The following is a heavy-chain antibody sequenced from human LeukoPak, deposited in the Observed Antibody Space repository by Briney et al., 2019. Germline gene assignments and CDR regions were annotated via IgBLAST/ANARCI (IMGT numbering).Heavy chain of an antibody. CDR2: ITSSSTYI. CDR3: ARDPYSGNYGAYYYYYMDV. J-gene: IGHJ6*03. CDR1: GFTFSSYN. Sequence: GGSLRLSCTASGFTFSSYNMNWVRQAPGKGLEWVSSITSSSTYIYYADSVRGRFTISRDNAKNSLYLQMNSLRAEDTAVYFCARDPYSGNYGAYYYYYMDVWGKGTTVTISS. D-gene: IGHD1-26*01. V-gene: IGHV3-21*01.